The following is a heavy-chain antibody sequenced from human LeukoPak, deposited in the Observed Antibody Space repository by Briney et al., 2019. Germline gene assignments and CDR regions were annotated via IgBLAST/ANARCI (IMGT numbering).Heavy chain of an antibody. CDR1: GFSFTSQG. Sequence: GGSLRLSCAASGFSFTSQGMHWVRQAPGKGLEWVAVIWHDGSTKYYADSVKGRFTTSSDNSKNTLYLQMNSLRAEDTAVYYCAKVIFACSSASCSNYYYYGVDVWGQGTTVTVSS. CDR2: IWHDGSTK. D-gene: IGHD2-2*01. J-gene: IGHJ6*02. V-gene: IGHV3-30*02. CDR3: AKVIFACSSASCSNYYYYGVDV.